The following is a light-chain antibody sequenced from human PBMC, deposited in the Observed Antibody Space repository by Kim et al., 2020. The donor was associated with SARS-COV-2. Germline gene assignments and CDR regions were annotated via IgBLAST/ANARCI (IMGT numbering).Light chain of an antibody. J-gene: IGLJ1*01. V-gene: IGLV3-1*01. CDR1: KLGDKY. CDR2: QDS. CDR3: QAWDSSTGV. Sequence: SVSTGQTASSTCSGDKLGDKYACWYQQEPGQSPVLVIYQDSKRRSRIPGPFSGSSSGNTATLTISGTQAIDEADYYCQAWDSSTGVFGTGTKVTVL.